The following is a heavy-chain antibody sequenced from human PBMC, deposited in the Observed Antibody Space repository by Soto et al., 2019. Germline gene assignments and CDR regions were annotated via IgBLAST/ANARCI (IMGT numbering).Heavy chain of an antibody. CDR1: GGSISRYY. D-gene: IGHD6-19*01. CDR2: IYYSGST. CDR3: ARDLSIAVAGTGSYYYYGMDV. J-gene: IGHJ6*02. V-gene: IGHV4-59*01. Sequence: SETLSLTFTVSGGSISRYYWSWVRPPPGKGLEWIGYIYYSGSTNYNPSLKSRVTISVDTSKNQFSLKLSSVTAADTAVYYCARDLSIAVAGTGSYYYYGMDVWGQGTTVTVS.